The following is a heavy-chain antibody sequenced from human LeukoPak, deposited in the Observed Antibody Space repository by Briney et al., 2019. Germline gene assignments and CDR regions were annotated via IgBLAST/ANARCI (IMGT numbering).Heavy chain of an antibody. V-gene: IGHV3-74*01. CDR1: GFTFSSYW. Sequence: GGSLRLSCAASGFTFSSYWMHWVRQAPGKGLVWVSRINSDGSSTSYADSVKGRFTISRDNSKNTLYLQMNSLRAEDTAVYYCARDFGILGYCSGGSCYSFLFDPWGQGTLVTVSS. D-gene: IGHD2-15*01. CDR3: ARDFGILGYCSGGSCYSFLFDP. J-gene: IGHJ5*02. CDR2: INSDGSST.